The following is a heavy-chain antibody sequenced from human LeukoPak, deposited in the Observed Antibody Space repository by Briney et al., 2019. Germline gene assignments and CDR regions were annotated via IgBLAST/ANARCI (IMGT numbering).Heavy chain of an antibody. CDR2: IYTSGST. J-gene: IGHJ5*02. Sequence: SETLSLTCTVSGGSISSYYWSWIRQPPGKGLEWIWYIYTSGSTNYNPALKSRVTISVDTSKNQFSLKLSSVTTADTAVYYCATHSSSSPWEWFDPWGQGTLVTVSS. CDR3: ATHSSSSPWEWFDP. V-gene: IGHV4-4*09. CDR1: GGSISSYY. D-gene: IGHD6-13*01.